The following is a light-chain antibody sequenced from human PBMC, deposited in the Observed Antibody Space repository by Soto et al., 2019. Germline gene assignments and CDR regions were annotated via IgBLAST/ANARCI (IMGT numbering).Light chain of an antibody. CDR1: QSIRSY. V-gene: IGKV1-39*01. J-gene: IGKJ4*01. Sequence: DIQMTQSPSSLSASAGDRVTITCRASQSIRSYLNWYQQKPGTAPKLLIYTASTLQSGVPSRFSGSGSGSDFTLTISSLQPEDFATYYCQQSHSSPLTSGGGTKVDIK. CDR2: TAS. CDR3: QQSHSSPLT.